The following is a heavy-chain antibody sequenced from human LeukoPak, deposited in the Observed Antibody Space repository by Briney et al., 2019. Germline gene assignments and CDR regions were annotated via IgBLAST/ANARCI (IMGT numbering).Heavy chain of an antibody. D-gene: IGHD2-15*01. CDR1: GYTFTSYG. J-gene: IGHJ4*02. CDR2: ISAYNGNT. V-gene: IGHV1-18*01. Sequence: ASVKVSCKASGYTFTSYGISWVRQAPGQGLEWMGWISAYNGNTNYAQKLQGRVTMTTDTSTSTAYMELRSLRSDDTAVYYCARDCCGGSCYELTAYYFDYWGQGTLVTVSS. CDR3: ARDCCGGSCYELTAYYFDY.